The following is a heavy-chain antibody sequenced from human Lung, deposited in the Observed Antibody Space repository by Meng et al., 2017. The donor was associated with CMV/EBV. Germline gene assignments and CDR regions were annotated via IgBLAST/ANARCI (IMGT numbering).Heavy chain of an antibody. J-gene: IGHJ3*02. CDR1: GGTFTGYA. V-gene: IGHV1-69*13. CDR2: IIPILGTV. D-gene: IGHD2-15*01. Sequence: SVKVSXKASGGTFTGYAVGWVRQAPGQGLEWMGGIIPILGTVNYAQNFQDRVTITADESTVTAYMELSSLRSEDTAVYYCARGTAIVQYISSGLDIWGQGTMVTVSS. CDR3: ARGTAIVQYISSGLDI.